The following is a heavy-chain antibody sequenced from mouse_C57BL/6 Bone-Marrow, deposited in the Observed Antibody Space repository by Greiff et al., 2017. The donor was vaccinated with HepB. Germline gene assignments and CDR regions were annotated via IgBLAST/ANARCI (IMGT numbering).Heavy chain of an antibody. Sequence: VQLQQSGPELVKPGASVKIPCKASGYTFTDYNMDWVKQSHGKSLEWIGDINPNNGGTIYNQKFKGKATLTVDKSSSTAYMELRSLTSEDTAVYYCARSYYRGWYFDVWGTGTTVTVSS. CDR1: GYTFTDYN. CDR3: ARSYYRGWYFDV. CDR2: INPNNGGT. D-gene: IGHD2-14*01. J-gene: IGHJ1*03. V-gene: IGHV1-18*01.